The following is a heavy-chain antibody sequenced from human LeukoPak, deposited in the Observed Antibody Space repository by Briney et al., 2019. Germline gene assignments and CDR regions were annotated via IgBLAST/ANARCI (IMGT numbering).Heavy chain of an antibody. D-gene: IGHD3-10*01. CDR2: IYSGGNT. J-gene: IGHJ4*02. CDR1: GFTFDDYG. Sequence: GGSLRLSCAASGFTFDDYGMSWVRQAPGKGLEWVSVIYSGGNTYYADSVKGRFTISRDNSKNTLYLQMNSLRAEDTAIYYCALGTRGVMSDYWGQGTLVTVAS. CDR3: ALGTRGVMSDY. V-gene: IGHV3-53*01.